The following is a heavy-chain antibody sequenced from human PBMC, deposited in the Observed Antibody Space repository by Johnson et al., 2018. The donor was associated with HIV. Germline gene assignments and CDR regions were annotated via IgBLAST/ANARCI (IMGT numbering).Heavy chain of an antibody. CDR2: IRYDGSNK. V-gene: IGHV3-30*02. CDR1: GFTFSSYG. CDR3: ASGIAVAGTLLDAFDI. D-gene: IGHD6-19*01. Sequence: QVQLVESGGGVVQPGGSLRLSCAAPGFTFSSYGMHWVRQAPGKGLEWVAFIRYDGSNKYYADSVKGRFTISRDNSKNTLYLQMNILRAEDTAVYYCASGIAVAGTLLDAFDIWGQGTMVTVSS. J-gene: IGHJ3*02.